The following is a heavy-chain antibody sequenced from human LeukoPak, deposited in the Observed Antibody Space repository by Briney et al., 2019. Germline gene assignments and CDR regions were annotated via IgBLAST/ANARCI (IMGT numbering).Heavy chain of an antibody. CDR3: ARDSFRRSRLIAIFGVFNPYNWFDP. V-gene: IGHV3-21*01. Sequence: GGSLRLSWAASGFTFSNYRMNWVRQAPGKGLGWVSSIRSNSSYIYYAASVKDRFTISRDNAKNSLYLQMNSLRAEDTAVYYCARDSFRRSRLIAIFGVFNPYNWFDPWGQGTLVTVSS. J-gene: IGHJ5*02. CDR2: IRSNSSYI. CDR1: GFTFSNYR. D-gene: IGHD3-3*01.